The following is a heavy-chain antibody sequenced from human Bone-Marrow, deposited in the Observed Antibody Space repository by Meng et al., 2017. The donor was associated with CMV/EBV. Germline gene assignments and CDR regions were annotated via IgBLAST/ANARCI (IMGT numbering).Heavy chain of an antibody. D-gene: IGHD5-24*01. J-gene: IGHJ4*02. V-gene: IGHV3-15*01. CDR1: VVTTSNAR. CDR2: IKRKTDGGTT. CDR3: TTSLMDDY. Sequence: LPCADAVVTTSNARMSWVRQAARKGLEWASRIKRKTDGGTTDYAAAVKDRFTISRDDAKNTLYLQMNSLKTEDTAVYYCTTSLMDDYWGQGTLVTVSS.